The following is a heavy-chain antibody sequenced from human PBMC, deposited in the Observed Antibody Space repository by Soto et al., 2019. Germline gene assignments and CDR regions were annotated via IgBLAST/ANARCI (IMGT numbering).Heavy chain of an antibody. J-gene: IGHJ4*02. CDR1: GFTFSNYR. CDR3: VRDLRYCTGASCYPNFDY. Sequence: GGSLRLSCAASGFTFSNYRMNWVRQAPGKGLEWVSSISSGSTYIYYADSLKGRFTISRDNAKNSLYLQMNSLRVEDTAVYYCVRDLRYCTGASCYPNFDYWGQGTRVTVS. V-gene: IGHV3-21*01. D-gene: IGHD2-15*01. CDR2: ISSGSTYI.